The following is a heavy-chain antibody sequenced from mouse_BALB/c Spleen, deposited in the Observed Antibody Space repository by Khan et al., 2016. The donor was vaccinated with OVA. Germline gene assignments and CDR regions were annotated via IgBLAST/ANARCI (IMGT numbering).Heavy chain of an antibody. J-gene: IGHJ4*01. CDR2: IWSDGST. D-gene: IGHD2-10*01. CDR3: ARQPYYHYYVMDY. CDR1: GFSLTNYG. Sequence: VELVESGPGLVAPSQSLSITCTISGFSLTNYGVHWVRLPPGKGLEWLVVIWSDGSTTYNSALKSRLSISKDNSKSQVFLKMNSPQTDDTAMYYCARQPYYHYYVMDYWGQGTSVTVSS. V-gene: IGHV2-6-1*01.